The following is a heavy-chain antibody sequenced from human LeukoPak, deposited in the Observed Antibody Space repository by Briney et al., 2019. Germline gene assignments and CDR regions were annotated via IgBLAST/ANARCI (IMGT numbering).Heavy chain of an antibody. Sequence: SETLSLTCAVYGGSFSGYYWSWIRQPPGKGLEWIGEIKHSGSTNYNPSLKSRVTISVDTSKNQFSLKLSSVTAADTAVYYCARGTPPFFGVAPYGMDVWGQGTTVTVSS. J-gene: IGHJ6*02. D-gene: IGHD3-3*01. CDR2: IKHSGST. CDR1: GGSFSGYY. CDR3: ARGTPPFFGVAPYGMDV. V-gene: IGHV4-34*01.